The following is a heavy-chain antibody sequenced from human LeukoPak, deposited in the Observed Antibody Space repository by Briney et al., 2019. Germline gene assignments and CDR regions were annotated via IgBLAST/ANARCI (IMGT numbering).Heavy chain of an antibody. D-gene: IGHD2-2*01. J-gene: IGHJ4*02. CDR1: GFTFSSYA. Sequence: GGSLRLSCAASGFTFSSYAMNWVRQAPGKGLEWVAVISYDGSNKYYADSVKGRFTISRDNSKNTLYLQMNSLRAEDTAVYYCATVGVVVPAAMAYWGQGTLVTVSS. CDR3: ATVGVVVPAAMAY. V-gene: IGHV3-30*03. CDR2: ISYDGSNK.